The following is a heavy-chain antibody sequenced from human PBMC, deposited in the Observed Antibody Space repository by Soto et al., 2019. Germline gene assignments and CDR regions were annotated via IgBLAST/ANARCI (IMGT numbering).Heavy chain of an antibody. V-gene: IGHV3-15*01. J-gene: IGHJ4*02. Sequence: GGSLRLSCAASGFTFSNAWMSGVRQAPGKGLEWVGRIKGEADGGTTDYAAPVKGRITISRDHSKDTLYLHMNSLKTEDTAVYYCTTGLSNGYYNFDYWGQGTPVTVSS. D-gene: IGHD3-22*01. CDR3: TTGLSNGYYNFDY. CDR1: GFTFSNAW. CDR2: IKGEADGGTT.